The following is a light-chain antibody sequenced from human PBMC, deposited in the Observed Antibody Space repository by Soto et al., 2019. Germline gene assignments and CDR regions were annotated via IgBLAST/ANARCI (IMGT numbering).Light chain of an antibody. CDR3: QQGIHFPLA. CDR1: EGIDSW. CDR2: AAS. V-gene: IGKV1-12*01. J-gene: IGKJ4*02. Sequence: DIQMTPSPYSVSASLGDRVTITCRASEGIDSWLAWYQQKPGEAPKLLISAASSLQSGVPTRFSGSGFGTDFTLTISNLQPEDSATYYCQQGIHFPLAFGAGTKVEIK.